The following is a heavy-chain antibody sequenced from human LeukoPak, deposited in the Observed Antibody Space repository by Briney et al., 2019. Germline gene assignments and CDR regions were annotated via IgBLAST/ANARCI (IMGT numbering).Heavy chain of an antibody. CDR1: GYTFTTYL. Sequence: ASVTVSCKASGYTFTTYLIRWVRQAPGQGLEWMGELHPVTGGTNYAQKFQGRVTMTRDTSTSTVYLELSSLTSEDTAVYFCARDPANGRPDAYDIWGQGTRVTVSS. J-gene: IGHJ3*02. CDR2: LHPVTGGT. D-gene: IGHD1-26*01. CDR3: ARDPANGRPDAYDI. V-gene: IGHV1-46*01.